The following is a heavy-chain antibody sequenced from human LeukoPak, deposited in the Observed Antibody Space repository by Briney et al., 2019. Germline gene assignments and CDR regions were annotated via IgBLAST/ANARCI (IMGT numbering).Heavy chain of an antibody. CDR1: SGSISSYY. J-gene: IGHJ4*02. V-gene: IGHV4-4*07. CDR3: ASYSSSTWYGLDY. Sequence: SETLSLTCTVSSGSISSYYWSWIRHPAGKGLEWIGRIYTSGSTDYNPSLTSRVTMSVDTSKNQFSLKLSSVTAADTAVYYCASYSSSTWYGLDYWGQGTLVTVSS. D-gene: IGHD6-13*01. CDR2: IYTSGST.